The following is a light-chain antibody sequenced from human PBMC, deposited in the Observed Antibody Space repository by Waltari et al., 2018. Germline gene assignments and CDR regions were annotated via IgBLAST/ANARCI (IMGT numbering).Light chain of an antibody. J-gene: IGKJ1*01. CDR2: AAS. Sequence: IQLTQSPSSLSASVGDRVTINCRASQGINNYLAWYQQKQGKPPKLLIYAASTLQSGVPSRFSGSGSGTDFTLTISSLQPEDFASYYCQQLNSYQWTFGQGTKVEVK. CDR1: QGINNY. CDR3: QQLNSYQWT. V-gene: IGKV1-9*01.